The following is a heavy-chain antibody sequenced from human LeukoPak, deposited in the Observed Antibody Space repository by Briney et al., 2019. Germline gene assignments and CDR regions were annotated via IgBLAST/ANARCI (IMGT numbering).Heavy chain of an antibody. CDR2: IRNKANTYAT. D-gene: IGHD3-22*01. J-gene: IGHJ4*02. Sequence: GGSLRLSCAASGFIFSGSAMHWVRQASGKGLEWVGRIRNKANTYATAYSTSVKGRFTISRDDSKNTAYLQMNSLKTEDTAVYYCTRRSSDDSSGYYIWGQGTLVTISS. CDR3: TRRSSDDSSGYYI. CDR1: GFIFSGSA. V-gene: IGHV3-73*01.